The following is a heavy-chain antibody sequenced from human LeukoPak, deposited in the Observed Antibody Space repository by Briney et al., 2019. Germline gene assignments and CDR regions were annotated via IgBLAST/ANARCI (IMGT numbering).Heavy chain of an antibody. D-gene: IGHD2-15*01. CDR3: ARWIILGYCSGGSCYSPERNWFDP. Sequence: PGGSLRLSCAASGFTLRSYWMSWVRQAPGKGLEWVANINEDGSDNYYADSVEGRFTISRDNANNLLYLQMNSLRVEDAAVYYCARWIILGYCSGGSCYSPERNWFDPWGQGTLVTVSS. V-gene: IGHV3-7*01. CDR1: GFTLRSYW. CDR2: INEDGSDN. J-gene: IGHJ5*02.